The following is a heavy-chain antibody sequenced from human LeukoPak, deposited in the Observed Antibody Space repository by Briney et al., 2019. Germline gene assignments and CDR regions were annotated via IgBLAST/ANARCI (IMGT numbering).Heavy chain of an antibody. CDR2: IIPIFGTA. D-gene: IGHD6-13*01. V-gene: IGHV1-69*05. CDR3: ARAFEPYSSSWYDY. CDR1: GGTFSSYA. Sequence: ASVKVSCKASGGTFSSYAISWVRQAPGQGLEWMGGIIPIFGTANYAQKFQGRVTITTDESTSTAYMELSSLRSEDTAVYYCARAFEPYSSSWYDYWGQGTLVTVSS. J-gene: IGHJ4*02.